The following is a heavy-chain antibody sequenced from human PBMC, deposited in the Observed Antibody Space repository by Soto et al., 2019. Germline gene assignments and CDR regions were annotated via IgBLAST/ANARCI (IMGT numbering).Heavy chain of an antibody. CDR2: TYYRSKWYN. D-gene: IGHD3-3*01. CDR3: ARERFEGITIFGVVFDY. V-gene: IGHV6-1*01. J-gene: IGHJ4*02. Sequence: QSPSRGLEWLGRTYYRSKWYNDYAVSVKSRITINPDTSKNQFSLQLNSVTPEDTAVYYCARERFEGITIFGVVFDYWGQGTLVTVSS.